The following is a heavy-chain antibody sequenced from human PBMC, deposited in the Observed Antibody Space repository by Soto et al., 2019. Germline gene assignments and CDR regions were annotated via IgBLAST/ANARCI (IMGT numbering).Heavy chain of an antibody. CDR1: GCTFTSYG. D-gene: IGHD5-12*01. CDR3: AREWLSGYIDY. Sequence: SVKVSCKASGCTFTSYGISWVRQAPGQGLEWMGGIIPIFGTANYAQKFQGRVTITADESTSTAYMELSSLRSEDTAVYYCAREWLSGYIDYLGQGTLVTVSS. V-gene: IGHV1-69*13. J-gene: IGHJ4*02. CDR2: IIPIFGTA.